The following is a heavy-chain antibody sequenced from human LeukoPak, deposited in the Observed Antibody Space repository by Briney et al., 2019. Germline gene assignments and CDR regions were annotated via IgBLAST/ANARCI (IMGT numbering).Heavy chain of an antibody. CDR2: ISSSSSYI. Sequence: GGSLRLSCGASGFTFSSYAMHWVRQAPGKGLEWVSSISSSSSYIYYADSVKGRFTISRDNAKNSLYLQMNSLRAEDTAVYYCARDSGSGRPYYFDSWGQGTLVTVSS. CDR1: GFTFSSYA. CDR3: ARDSGSGRPYYFDS. V-gene: IGHV3-21*01. D-gene: IGHD3-10*01. J-gene: IGHJ4*02.